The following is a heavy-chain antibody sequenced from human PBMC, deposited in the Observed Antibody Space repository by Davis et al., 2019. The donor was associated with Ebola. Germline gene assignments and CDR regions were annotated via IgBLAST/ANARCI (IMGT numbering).Heavy chain of an antibody. CDR3: AKVRTTGRRHSGFDY. CDR1: GFTFSNYA. CDR2: ISSNGYTT. J-gene: IGHJ4*02. V-gene: IGHV3-64*04. Sequence: GGSLRLSCSASGFTFSNYAMHWVRQAPGKGLEYVSAISSNGYTTYYTDSVKGRFTISRDNSENTLYLQMNSLRAEDTAVYFCAKVRTTGRRHSGFDYWGQGILVTVSS. D-gene: IGHD1-26*01.